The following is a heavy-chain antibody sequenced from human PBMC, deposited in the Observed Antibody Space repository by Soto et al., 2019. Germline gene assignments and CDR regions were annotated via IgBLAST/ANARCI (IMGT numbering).Heavy chain of an antibody. CDR3: AKAPSSTSRRWMDV. Sequence: PGGSLRLSCAASGFTFSSYWMHWVRQAPGKGLEWVSRIKGDESSTNYADSVKGRFTISRDNAKNTLYLQMNSLRAEDTAVYYCAKAPSSTSRRWMDVWGKGTTVTVSS. CDR2: IKGDESST. V-gene: IGHV3-74*01. CDR1: GFTFSSYW. D-gene: IGHD2-2*01. J-gene: IGHJ6*04.